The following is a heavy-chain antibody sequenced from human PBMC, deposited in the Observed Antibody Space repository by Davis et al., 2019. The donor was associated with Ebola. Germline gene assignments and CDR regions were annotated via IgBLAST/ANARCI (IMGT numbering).Heavy chain of an antibody. CDR3: ARSGWLQLDFDY. D-gene: IGHD5-24*01. CDR1: GGSFSGYY. CDR2: INHSGST. J-gene: IGHJ4*02. V-gene: IGHV4-34*10. Sequence: PSETLSLTCAVYGGSFSGYYWSWIRQPPGKGLEWIGEINHSGSTNYNPSLKSRLVMSVDTSKNQFSLKLRSVTAADTAIYYCARSGWLQLDFDYWGQGTLVTVSS.